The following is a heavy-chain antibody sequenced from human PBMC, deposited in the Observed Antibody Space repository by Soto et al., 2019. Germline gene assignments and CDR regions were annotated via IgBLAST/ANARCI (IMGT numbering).Heavy chain of an antibody. CDR1: GGSISRGGYY. J-gene: IGHJ4*02. CDR2: IYYSGSI. CDR3: ARAHSSGRIFDS. Sequence: SETLSLTCCVSGGSISRGGYYWSWIRQHPGKGLEWIGYIYYSGSIQYNPSLKSRVTISVDTSKNQFSLKLSSVTAADTAVYYCARAHSSGRIFDSWGQGTLVTVSS. V-gene: IGHV4-31*03. D-gene: IGHD6-19*01.